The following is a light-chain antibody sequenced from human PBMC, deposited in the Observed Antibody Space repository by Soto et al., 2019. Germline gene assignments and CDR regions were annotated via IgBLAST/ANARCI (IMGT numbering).Light chain of an antibody. V-gene: IGKV3-20*01. CDR2: GAS. CDR1: QSFSSSY. CDR3: QHDDSALFT. J-gene: IGKJ3*01. Sequence: EIVLTQSPGTLSLSPGERATLSCRASQSFSSSYLAWYQQKPGQAPRLLIYGASSRATGIPDRFSGSGSGTDFTLTISSLEPEDLAVYYCQHDDSALFTFGPGTKVDVK.